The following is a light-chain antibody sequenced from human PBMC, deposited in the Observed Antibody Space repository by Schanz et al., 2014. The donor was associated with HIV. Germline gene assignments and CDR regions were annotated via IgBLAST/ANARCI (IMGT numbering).Light chain of an antibody. J-gene: IGLJ2*01. CDR3: QSFDSSLSAVV. V-gene: IGLV2-23*02. CDR1: RSDVGSYNL. CDR2: EVS. Sequence: QSALTQPASVSGSPGQSITISCTGTRSDVGSYNLVSWYQQHPGKAPKLMIYEVSKRPSGVSNRFSGSKSGNTAYLTISGLQAEDEADYYCQSFDSSLSAVVFGGGTKLTVL.